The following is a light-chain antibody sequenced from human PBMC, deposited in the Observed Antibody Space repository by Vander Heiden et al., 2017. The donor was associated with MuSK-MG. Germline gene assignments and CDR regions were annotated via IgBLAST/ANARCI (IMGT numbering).Light chain of an antibody. V-gene: IGLV1-47*01. J-gene: IGLJ3*02. CDR3: AAVEDSLSAL. Sequence: QSVLTQPPSASGAPGQRVTIYFSGSSSNIGINYVSWYQHPPGTAPKLLIYRNNQRPSGVPDRFSGSKSGTSASPAICGRRSEDEADYYCAAVEDSLSALFGGGTKLTVL. CDR2: RNN. CDR1: SSNIGINY.